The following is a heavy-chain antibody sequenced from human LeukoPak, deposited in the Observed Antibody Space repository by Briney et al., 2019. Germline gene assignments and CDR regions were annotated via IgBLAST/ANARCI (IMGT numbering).Heavy chain of an antibody. J-gene: IGHJ4*02. Sequence: SETLSLTCTVSGGSISRGSYYWSWIRQPAGKGLEWIGRIYTSGSTNYNPSLKSRVTISLDTSKNQFSLKLSSVTAADTAVYYCARDVVGFDYWGQGTLVTVSS. CDR3: ARDVVGFDY. CDR1: GGSISRGSYY. D-gene: IGHD2-21*01. V-gene: IGHV4-61*02. CDR2: IYTSGST.